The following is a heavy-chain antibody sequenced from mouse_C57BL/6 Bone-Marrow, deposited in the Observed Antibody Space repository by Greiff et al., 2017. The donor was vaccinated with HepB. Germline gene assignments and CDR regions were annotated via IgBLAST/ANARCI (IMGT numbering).Heavy chain of an antibody. J-gene: IGHJ2*01. Sequence: VQLQESGPELVKPGASVKISCKASGYAFSSSWMNWVKQRPGKGLEWIGRIYPGDGDTNYNGKFKGKATLTADKSSSTAYMQLSSLTSEDSAVYFCAHSSPDLDYWGQGTTLTVSS. CDR1: GYAFSSSW. CDR2: IYPGDGDT. CDR3: AHSSPDLDY. D-gene: IGHD1-1*01. V-gene: IGHV1-82*01.